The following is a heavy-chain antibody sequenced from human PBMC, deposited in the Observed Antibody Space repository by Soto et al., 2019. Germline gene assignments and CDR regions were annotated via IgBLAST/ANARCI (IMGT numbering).Heavy chain of an antibody. D-gene: IGHD6-6*01. V-gene: IGHV1-69*01. CDR3: ARGWWRAARPPLGY. J-gene: IGHJ4*02. CDR2: IIPIFGTA. CDR1: GGTFSSYA. Sequence: QVQLVQSGAEVKKPGFSVKVSCKASGGTFSSYAISWVRQAPGQGLEWMGGIIPIFGTANYAQKFQGRVTITADESTSTDYMELSSLRSEDTAVYYCARGWWRAARPPLGYWGQGTLVTVSS.